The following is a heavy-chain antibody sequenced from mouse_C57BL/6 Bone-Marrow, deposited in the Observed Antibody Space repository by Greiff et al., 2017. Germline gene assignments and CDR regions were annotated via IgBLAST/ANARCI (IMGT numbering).Heavy chain of an antibody. Sequence: QVQLQQPGAELVKPGASVKLSCKASGYTFTSYWMHWVKQRPGQGLEWIGMIHPNSGSTNYNEKFKSKATLTVDKSSSTAYMQLSSLTSEDSAVYYCASPGGYDYAYYFDYGGQGTALTVAS. CDR1: GYTFTSYW. J-gene: IGHJ2*01. CDR2: IHPNSGST. V-gene: IGHV1-64*01. CDR3: ASPGGYDYAYYFDY. D-gene: IGHD2-4*01.